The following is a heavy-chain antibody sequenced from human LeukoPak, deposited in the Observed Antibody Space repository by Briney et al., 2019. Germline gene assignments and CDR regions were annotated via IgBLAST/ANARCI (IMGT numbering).Heavy chain of an antibody. CDR3: ARDKVRGASYDYVWGSYRPGHDAFDI. CDR2: IYYSGST. V-gene: IGHV4-59*12. Sequence: SETLSLTCTVPGGSISSYYWSWIRQPPGKGLEWIGDIYYSGSTNYNPSLKSRVTISVDTSKNQFSLKLSSVTAADTAVYYCARDKVRGASYDYVWGSYRPGHDAFDIWGQGTMVTVSS. J-gene: IGHJ3*02. D-gene: IGHD3-16*02. CDR1: GGSISSYY.